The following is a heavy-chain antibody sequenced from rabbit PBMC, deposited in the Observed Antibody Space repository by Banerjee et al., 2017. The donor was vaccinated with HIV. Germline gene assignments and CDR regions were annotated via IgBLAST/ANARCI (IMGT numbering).Heavy chain of an antibody. V-gene: IGHV1S45*01. CDR3: GRDRDGDAGYGSLAL. J-gene: IGHJ4*01. CDR1: GFSFSNKYV. CDR2: INSGSSGST. Sequence: QEQLEESGGDLVKPEGSLTLTCTASGFSFSNKYVMSWVRQAPGKGLEWIGCINSGSSGSTYYTSWAKGRFTITRSTSLNTVDLKMTSLTAADTATYLCGRDRDGDAGYGSLALWGPGTLVTVS. D-gene: IGHD6-1*01.